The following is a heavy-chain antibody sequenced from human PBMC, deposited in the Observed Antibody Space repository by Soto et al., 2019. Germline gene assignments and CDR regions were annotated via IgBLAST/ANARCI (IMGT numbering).Heavy chain of an antibody. CDR2: INAGNGNT. V-gene: IGHV1-3*01. D-gene: IGHD6-19*01. CDR3: ARDRSIAVAVSNYYYGMDV. CDR1: GYTFTSYA. J-gene: IGHJ6*02. Sequence: QVQLVQSGAEVKKPGASVKVSCKASGYTFTSYAMHWVRQAPGQRLEWMGWINAGNGNTKYSQKFQGRVTITRDTSASTAYMELSSLRSEDTAVYYCARDRSIAVAVSNYYYGMDVWGHGTTVTVSS.